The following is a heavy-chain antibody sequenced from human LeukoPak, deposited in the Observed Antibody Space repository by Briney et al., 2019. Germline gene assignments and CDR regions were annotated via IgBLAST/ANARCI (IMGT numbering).Heavy chain of an antibody. Sequence: GGSLRLSCAASGFTVSSNYMSWVRQAPGKGLEWVSVIYSGGSTYYADSVKGRFTISRDNSKNTLYLQMNSLRAEDTAVYYCARDSPCYYDSSGYWPCPLDYWGQGTLVTVPS. CDR3: ARDSPCYYDSSGYWPCPLDY. CDR2: IYSGGST. V-gene: IGHV3-53*01. CDR1: GFTVSSNY. D-gene: IGHD3-22*01. J-gene: IGHJ4*02.